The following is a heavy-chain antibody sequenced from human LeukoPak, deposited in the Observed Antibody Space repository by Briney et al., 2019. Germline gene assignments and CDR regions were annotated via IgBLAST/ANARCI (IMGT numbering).Heavy chain of an antibody. CDR1: GFTFSSYG. Sequence: PGGSLRLSCAASGFTFSSYGMHWVRQAPGKGLEWVAVIWYDGSNKYYADSVKGRFTISRDNSKNTLYLQMNSLRAEDTAVYYCASCYGDCAQSADDAFDIWGQGTMVTVSS. CDR3: ASCYGDCAQSADDAFDI. V-gene: IGHV3-33*01. J-gene: IGHJ3*02. D-gene: IGHD4-17*01. CDR2: IWYDGSNK.